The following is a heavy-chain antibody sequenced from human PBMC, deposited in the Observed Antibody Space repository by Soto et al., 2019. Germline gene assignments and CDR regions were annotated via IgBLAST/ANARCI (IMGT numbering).Heavy chain of an antibody. CDR3: ARDSGYSSWYYFDY. V-gene: IGHV3-33*01. CDR1: GFTFNSYG. D-gene: IGHD6-13*01. J-gene: IGHJ4*02. Sequence: QVQLVESGGGVVQPGRSLRLSCAASGFTFNSYGMHWVRQAPGKGLEWLAVIWYDGSNIHYADSVKGRFTISRDNSKNTLYVQMNSLRAEDTAVYYCARDSGYSSWYYFDYWGQGTLVTVSS. CDR2: IWYDGSNI.